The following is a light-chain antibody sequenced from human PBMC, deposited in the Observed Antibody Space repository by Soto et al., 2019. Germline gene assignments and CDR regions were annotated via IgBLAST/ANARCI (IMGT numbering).Light chain of an antibody. V-gene: IGKV1-39*01. CDR2: AAS. CDR1: QTISNY. Sequence: DLQMTQSPSSLSASVGDRVTITCRTSQTISNYLNWYQQKPGKAPKFLIYAASSLQNGVPLRFSGSGSGTDFTLTISSLQPEDFATYYCQQSYNTPYTFGQGTNLDIK. CDR3: QQSYNTPYT. J-gene: IGKJ2*01.